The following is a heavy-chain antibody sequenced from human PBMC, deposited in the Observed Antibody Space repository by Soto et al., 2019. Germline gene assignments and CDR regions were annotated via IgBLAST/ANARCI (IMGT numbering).Heavy chain of an antibody. V-gene: IGHV1-8*01. J-gene: IGHJ3*02. Sequence: ASVKVSFRASGYTFTSSDINWVRQATGQGLEWVGWMNPNSGNTGYAQKFQGRVTMTRNTSISTAYMELSSLRSDDTAVYYCARGGEDAFDIWGQGTMVTVSS. CDR1: GYTFTSSD. CDR2: MNPNSGNT. CDR3: ARGGEDAFDI.